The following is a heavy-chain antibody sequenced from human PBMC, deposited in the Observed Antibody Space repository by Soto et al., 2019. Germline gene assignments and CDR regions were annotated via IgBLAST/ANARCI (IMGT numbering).Heavy chain of an antibody. CDR3: ARGDKGGFDL. D-gene: IGHD2-21*02. V-gene: IGHV3-74*01. CDR2: LHSDGSST. J-gene: IGHJ3*01. Sequence: EVQLVESEGGLVQRGGSLRRSCAAPGFTFNYDWMHWVRQAPGQGLVWVSHLHSDGSSTTYADSVKGRFTISRDNAKNTLYLQMNSLRAEDTAVYYCARGDKGGFDLWGQGTTVTVS. CDR1: GFTFNYDW.